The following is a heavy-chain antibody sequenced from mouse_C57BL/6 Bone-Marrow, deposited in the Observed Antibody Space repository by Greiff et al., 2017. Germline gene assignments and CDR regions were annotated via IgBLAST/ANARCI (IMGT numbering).Heavy chain of an antibody. CDR3: ARTEYGSSYGGFAY. D-gene: IGHD1-1*01. CDR1: GFSLTSYA. Sequence: VQLQESGPGLVAPSQSLSITCTVSGFSLTSYAISWVRQPPGKGLEWLGVIWTGGGTNYNSALKSRLSISKDNSKSQVFLKMNSLQTDDTARYYCARTEYGSSYGGFAYWGQGTLVTVSA. V-gene: IGHV2-9-1*01. J-gene: IGHJ3*01. CDR2: IWTGGGT.